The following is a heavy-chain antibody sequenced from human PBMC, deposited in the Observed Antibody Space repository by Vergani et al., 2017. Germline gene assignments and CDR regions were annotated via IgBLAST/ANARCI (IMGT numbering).Heavy chain of an antibody. Sequence: QVQLVESGGGLVKPGGSLRLSCAASGFTFSDYYMSWIRQAPGKGLEWVSYISSSGSTIYYADSVKGRFTISRDNAKNSLYLQMNSLRAEDTAVYYCARQLGYCSRTSCSLWGGYFDYWGQGTLVTVSS. CDR1: GFTFSDYY. CDR3: ARQLGYCSRTSCSLWGGYFDY. J-gene: IGHJ4*02. CDR2: ISSSGSTI. V-gene: IGHV3-11*01. D-gene: IGHD2-2*01.